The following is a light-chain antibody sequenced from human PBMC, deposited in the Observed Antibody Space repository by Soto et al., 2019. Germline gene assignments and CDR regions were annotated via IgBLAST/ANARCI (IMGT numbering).Light chain of an antibody. Sequence: QSALTQPPSVSGSPGQSVTISSTGTSSDLGSYNRVSWYQQPPGTAPKLMIYEVSNRPSGVPDRFSGSKSGTTASLTISGLQAEDEADYYCSSYTSNSTYVFGIGTKVTVL. CDR1: SSDLGSYNR. J-gene: IGLJ1*01. CDR2: EVS. V-gene: IGLV2-18*02. CDR3: SSYTSNSTYV.